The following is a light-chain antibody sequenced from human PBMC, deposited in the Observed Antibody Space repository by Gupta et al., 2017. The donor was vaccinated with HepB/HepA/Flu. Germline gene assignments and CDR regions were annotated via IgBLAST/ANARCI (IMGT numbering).Light chain of an antibody. V-gene: IGLV2-14*03. J-gene: IGLJ1*01. CDR2: DVS. CDR1: SSDVGGYNY. Sequence: SALTPPASVSGSPGPSITISCTGTSSDVGGYNYVSWYQQHPGKAPKLMIYDVSNRPAGVSNRFSGSKAGNTASLTISGRQAEDEADYYCTSYTTNNTHVFGTGTKVTVL. CDR3: TSYTTNNTHV.